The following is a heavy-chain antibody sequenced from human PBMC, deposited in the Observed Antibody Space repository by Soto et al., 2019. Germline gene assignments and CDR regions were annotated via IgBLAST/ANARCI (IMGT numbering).Heavy chain of an antibody. CDR2: IIPIFGTA. V-gene: IGHV1-69*13. Sequence: SVKVSCKASGGTFSSYAISWVRQAPGQGLEWMGGIIPIFGTANYAQKFQGRVTITADESTSTAYMELSNLRSEDTAVYYCARTSGSYNWFDPWGQGTLVTVSS. D-gene: IGHD1-26*01. J-gene: IGHJ5*02. CDR1: GGTFSSYA. CDR3: ARTSGSYNWFDP.